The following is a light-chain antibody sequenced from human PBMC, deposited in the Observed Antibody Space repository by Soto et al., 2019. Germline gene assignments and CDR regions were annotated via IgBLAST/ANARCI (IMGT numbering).Light chain of an antibody. CDR2: WAS. CDR1: QSVLFSSNNKNY. Sequence: DIVMTQSPDSLAVSLGERATINCKSSQSVLFSSNNKNYLGWYQQKVGQPPKLLIYWASTRESGVPDRFSGSGSGTDFTLNISNLQAEDLEVYCWQQYYSNPLTFGGGTKVDIK. V-gene: IGKV4-1*01. J-gene: IGKJ4*01. CDR3: QQYYSNPLT.